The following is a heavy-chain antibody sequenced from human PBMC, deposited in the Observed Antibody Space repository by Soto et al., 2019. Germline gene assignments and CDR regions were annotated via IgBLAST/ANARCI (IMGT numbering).Heavy chain of an antibody. J-gene: IGHJ4*02. CDR2: ISAYNGNT. CDR1: GYAFISYG. CDR3: AREGLLGY. Sequence: QVRLVQSGAEVKQPGASVKVSCKASGYAFISYGFSWVRQAPGQGLEWMGWISAYNGNTNYAQNLQVRVTMTTDPSTSTAYMELRNLRSDDTAVYYCAREGLLGYWGQGTLVTVSS. D-gene: IGHD2-15*01. V-gene: IGHV1-18*01.